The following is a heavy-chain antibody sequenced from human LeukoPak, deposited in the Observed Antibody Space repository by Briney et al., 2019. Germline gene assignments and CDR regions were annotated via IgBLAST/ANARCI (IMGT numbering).Heavy chain of an antibody. CDR3: ARYVWGSYPTFEDY. CDR1: GGSISSYY. D-gene: IGHD3-16*02. J-gene: IGHJ4*02. V-gene: IGHV4-59*01. Sequence: SETLSLTCTVSGGSISSYYWSWIRQPPGKGLEWIAYIYYSGSTNYNPSLKSRVTISVDTSKNQCSLKLSSVTAADKAVYYCARYVWGSYPTFEDYWGQGTLVTVSS. CDR2: IYYSGST.